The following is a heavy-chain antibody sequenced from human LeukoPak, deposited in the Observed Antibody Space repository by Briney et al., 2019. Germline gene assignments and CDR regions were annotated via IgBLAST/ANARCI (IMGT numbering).Heavy chain of an antibody. J-gene: IGHJ4*02. Sequence: RSSLRLSCAASGFTFSSYAMHWVRQAPGKGLEWVAVISYDGSNKYYADSVQGRFTISRDNSKNTLYLQMNSLRAEDTAVYYCARVCGDVDYWGQGTLVTVSS. CDR1: GFTFSSYA. CDR2: ISYDGSNK. V-gene: IGHV3-30*04. D-gene: IGHD4-17*01. CDR3: ARVCGDVDY.